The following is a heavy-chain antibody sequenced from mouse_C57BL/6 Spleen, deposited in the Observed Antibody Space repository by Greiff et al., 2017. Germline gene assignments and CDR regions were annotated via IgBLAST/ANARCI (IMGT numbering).Heavy chain of an antibody. V-gene: IGHV5-6*01. Sequence: EVQVVESGGDLVKPGGSLKLSCAASGFTFSSYGMSWVRQTPDKRLEWVATISSGGSYTYYPDSVKGRFTISRDNAKNTLYLQMSSLKSEDTAMYYCARQFYGKEFAYWGQGTLVTVSA. CDR2: ISSGGSYT. D-gene: IGHD2-1*01. CDR1: GFTFSSYG. J-gene: IGHJ3*01. CDR3: ARQFYGKEFAY.